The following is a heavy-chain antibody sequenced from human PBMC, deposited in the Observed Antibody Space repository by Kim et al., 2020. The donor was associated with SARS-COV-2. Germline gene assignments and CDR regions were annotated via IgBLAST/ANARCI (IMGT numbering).Heavy chain of an antibody. J-gene: IGHJ4*02. Sequence: GSTNHNPSLKSRVTISVDTSKNQFSLKLSSVTAADTAVYYCARAGSGIAAADYWGQGTLVTVSS. CDR2: GST. D-gene: IGHD6-13*01. V-gene: IGHV4-59*01. CDR3: ARAGSGIAAADY.